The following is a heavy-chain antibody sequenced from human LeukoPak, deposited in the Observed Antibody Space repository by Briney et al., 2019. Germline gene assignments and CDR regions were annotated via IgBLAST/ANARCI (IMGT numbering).Heavy chain of an antibody. CDR2: ISGSGGST. D-gene: IGHD5-18*01. CDR3: ASLQLWFNGWGEGAFDI. J-gene: IGHJ3*02. CDR1: GFTFSSYA. V-gene: IGHV3-23*01. Sequence: PGGSLRLSCAASGFTFSSYAMSWVRQAPGKGLEWVSAISGSGGSTYYADSVKGRFTISRDNSKNTLYLQMNSLRAEDTAMYYCASLQLWFNGWGEGAFDIWGQGTMVTVSS.